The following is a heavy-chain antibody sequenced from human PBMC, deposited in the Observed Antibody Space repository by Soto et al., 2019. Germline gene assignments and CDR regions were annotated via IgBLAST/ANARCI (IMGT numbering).Heavy chain of an antibody. Sequence: SETLSLTCTVSGGSISSGDYYWSWIRQRPGRGLEWIAYIFYSGSTDYNPSLKSRVTIPVDTSKNQFSLKLSSVTAADTAVYYCARARYSYGYPSFFDYWGQGTLVTVSS. V-gene: IGHV4-31*03. CDR3: ARARYSYGYPSFFDY. CDR2: IFYSGST. J-gene: IGHJ4*02. D-gene: IGHD5-18*01. CDR1: GGSISSGDYY.